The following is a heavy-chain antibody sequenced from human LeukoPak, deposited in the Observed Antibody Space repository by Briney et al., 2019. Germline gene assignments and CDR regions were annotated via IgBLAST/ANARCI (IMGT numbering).Heavy chain of an antibody. CDR2: IYTSGST. J-gene: IGHJ4*02. Sequence: SGTLSLTCTVSGGSISSGSYYWSWIRQPAGKGLEWIGRIYTSGSTNYNPSLKSRVTISVDTSKNQFSLKLSSVTAADTAVYYCATQTSILTGHAYFDYWGQGTLVTVSS. CDR1: GGSISSGSYY. V-gene: IGHV4-61*02. D-gene: IGHD3-9*01. CDR3: ATQTSILTGHAYFDY.